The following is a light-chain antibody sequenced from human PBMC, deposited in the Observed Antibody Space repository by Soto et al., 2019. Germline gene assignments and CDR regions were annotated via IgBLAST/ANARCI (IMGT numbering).Light chain of an antibody. J-gene: IGKJ1*01. CDR2: DAS. CDR3: QQYNSYPWT. Sequence: DIQMTQSPSTLSASVGDRVTITCRASQSISSWLAWYQQKPGKAPKLLIYDASSFESRVPSRFSGSGSGTEFTLTISSLQPDDFATYYCQQYNSYPWTFGQGTKVEIK. V-gene: IGKV1-5*01. CDR1: QSISSW.